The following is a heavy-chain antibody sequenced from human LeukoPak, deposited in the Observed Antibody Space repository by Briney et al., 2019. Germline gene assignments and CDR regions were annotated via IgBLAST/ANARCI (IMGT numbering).Heavy chain of an antibody. Sequence: ASVKVSCKASGGTFSSYVISWVRQAPGQGLEWMGWISAYNGNTNYAQKLPGRVTMTTDTSTSTAYMELRSLRSDDTAVYYWARVKGPFVTIVGVVISDAFDVWGEGTMVTVSS. J-gene: IGHJ3*01. V-gene: IGHV1-18*01. D-gene: IGHD3-3*01. CDR3: ARVKGPFVTIVGVVISDAFDV. CDR2: ISAYNGNT. CDR1: GGTFSSYV.